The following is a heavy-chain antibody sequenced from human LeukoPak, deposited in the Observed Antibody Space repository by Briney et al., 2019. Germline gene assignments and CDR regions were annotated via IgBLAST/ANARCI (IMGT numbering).Heavy chain of an antibody. D-gene: IGHD6-19*01. CDR2: INPNSGGT. V-gene: IGHV1-2*02. CDR3: ARVVATIIAVAGTEFDY. Sequence: VASVKVSCKASGYTFTGYYMHWVRQAPGQGLEWMGWINPNSGGTNYAQKFQGRVTMTRDTSISTAYMELSRLRSDDTAVYYCARVVATIIAVAGTEFDYWGQGTLVTVSS. CDR1: GYTFTGYY. J-gene: IGHJ4*02.